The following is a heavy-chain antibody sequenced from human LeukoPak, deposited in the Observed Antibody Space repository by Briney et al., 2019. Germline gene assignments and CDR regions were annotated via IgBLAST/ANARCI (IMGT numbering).Heavy chain of an antibody. CDR3: ARGSGSYYQGRDFDY. CDR1: GGSISSYY. D-gene: IGHD1-26*01. J-gene: IGHJ4*02. CDR2: IYYSGIT. Sequence: SETLSLTCTVSGGSISSYYWSWIRQPPGKGLEWIGYIYYSGITNYNPSLKSRATISVDRSKDQFSLKLSSVTAADTAMYYCARGSGSYYQGRDFDYWGQGTLVTVSS. V-gene: IGHV4-59*01.